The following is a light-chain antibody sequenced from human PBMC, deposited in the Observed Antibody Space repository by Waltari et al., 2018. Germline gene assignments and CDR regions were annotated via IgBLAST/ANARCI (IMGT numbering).Light chain of an antibody. J-gene: IGLJ1*01. CDR3: QVWDANNDPGV. V-gene: IGLV3-21*01. Sequence: SYVLTQPPSVSVAPGETATITCGGNNIESKSVHWYRQRPGQAPVLVISYDSDRPSGIPERFSGSNSGNTATLTISRVEAGDEADYYCQVWDANNDPGVFGPGTNVAVL. CDR2: YDS. CDR1: NIESKS.